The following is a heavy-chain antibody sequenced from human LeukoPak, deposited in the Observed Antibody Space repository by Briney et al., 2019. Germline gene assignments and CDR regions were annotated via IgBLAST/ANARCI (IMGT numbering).Heavy chain of an antibody. CDR3: ARELDLGNYFDY. D-gene: IGHD1-7*01. J-gene: IGHJ4*02. CDR1: VYTFTNYG. CDR2: ISAYNGNT. V-gene: IGHV1-18*01. Sequence: ASVTVSFKSSVYTFTNYGVSWVRQAPGQGREWMGWISAYNGNTNYAQNLQGRVTMTTDTSTSTAYMELRSLRSDDTAVYYCARELDLGNYFDYWGQGTLVSVSS.